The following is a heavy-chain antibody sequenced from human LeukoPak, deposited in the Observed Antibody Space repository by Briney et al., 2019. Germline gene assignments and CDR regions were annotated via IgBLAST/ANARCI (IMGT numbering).Heavy chain of an antibody. Sequence: ASVKVSCKASGYSFCSSGISWVRQAPGQGLEWMGWISASDGDTNYEQKLQGRVTMTTDTSTSTAYMELRSLRSDDTAVYFCARDYYGTPPLDYWGQGTLVTVSS. D-gene: IGHD3-10*01. CDR3: ARDYYGTPPLDY. V-gene: IGHV1-18*01. CDR1: GYSFCSSG. CDR2: ISASDGDT. J-gene: IGHJ4*02.